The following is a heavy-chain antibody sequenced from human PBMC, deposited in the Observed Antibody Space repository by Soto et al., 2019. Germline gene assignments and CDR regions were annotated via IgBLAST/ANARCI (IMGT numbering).Heavy chain of an antibody. V-gene: IGHV4-59*01. Sequence: SETLSLTCTVSGGSISSYYWSWIRQPPGKGLEWIGYIYYSGSTNYNPSLKSRVTISVDTSKNQFSLKLSSVTAADTAVYYCARDELRGSRFDYWGKGSLVTVCS. CDR2: IYYSGST. D-gene: IGHD5-12*01. J-gene: IGHJ4*02. CDR1: GGSISSYY. CDR3: ARDELRGSRFDY.